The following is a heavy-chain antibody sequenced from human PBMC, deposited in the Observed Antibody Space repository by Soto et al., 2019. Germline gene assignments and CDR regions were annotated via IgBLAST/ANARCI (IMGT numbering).Heavy chain of an antibody. CDR2: IIPIFGTA. Sequence: QVQLVQSGAEVKKPGSSVKVSCKASGGTFSSYAISWVRQAPGQGLEWMGGIIPIFGTANYAQKFQGRVTITADESTSKAYMDLSSLRSEDTAVYYCARDPTVRITGTPSPHPWGQGTLVTVSS. V-gene: IGHV1-69*12. J-gene: IGHJ5*02. D-gene: IGHD1-7*01. CDR1: GGTFSSYA. CDR3: ARDPTVRITGTPSPHP.